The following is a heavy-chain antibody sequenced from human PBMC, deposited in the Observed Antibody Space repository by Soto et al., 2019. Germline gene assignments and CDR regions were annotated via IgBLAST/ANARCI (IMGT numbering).Heavy chain of an antibody. D-gene: IGHD3-10*01. Sequence: SETLSLTCAVSGGSITSSSWWSWVRQPPGKGLEWIGEIYHSGSTNYNPSLKSRVTISVDTSKNQFSLKLSSVTAADTAVYYCASRKSSPYFDYWGQGTLVTVSS. J-gene: IGHJ4*02. CDR2: IYHSGST. CDR3: ASRKSSPYFDY. CDR1: GGSITSSSW. V-gene: IGHV4-4*02.